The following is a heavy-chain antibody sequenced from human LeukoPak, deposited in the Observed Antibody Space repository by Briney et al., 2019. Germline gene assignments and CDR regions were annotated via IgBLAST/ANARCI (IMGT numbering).Heavy chain of an antibody. Sequence: GASVKVSCKASGYTFTSFGISWVRQAPGQGLEWMGRISAYDATTIYAQKFQGRVAMTTDTSTGTAYMELRTLGSDDMAVSYCARDSGGAPDYWGQGTLVTVSS. J-gene: IGHJ4*02. V-gene: IGHV1-18*03. CDR3: ARDSGGAPDY. CDR2: ISAYDATT. D-gene: IGHD1-26*01. CDR1: GYTFTSFG.